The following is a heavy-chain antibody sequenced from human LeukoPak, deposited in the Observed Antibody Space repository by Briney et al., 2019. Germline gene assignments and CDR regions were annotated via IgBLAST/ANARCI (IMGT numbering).Heavy chain of an antibody. CDR1: GFTFSSYW. J-gene: IGHJ6*03. CDR3: AKDSKIVGATFRSYHYMDV. CDR2: IRYDGSTK. V-gene: IGHV3-30*02. D-gene: IGHD1-26*01. Sequence: GGSLRLSCAASGFTFSSYWMHWVRQAPGKGLEWVAFIRYDGSTKYYADSVKGRFTISRDNSKNTLYLQMNSLRAEDTAVYYCAKDSKIVGATFRSYHYMDVWGKGTAVTVSS.